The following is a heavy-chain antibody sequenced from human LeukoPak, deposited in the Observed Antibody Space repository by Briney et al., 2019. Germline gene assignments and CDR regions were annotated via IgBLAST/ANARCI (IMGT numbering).Heavy chain of an antibody. CDR3: ARRSRLKDAFDI. Sequence: SETLSLTCAVYGGSFSGYYWSWIRQPPGKGLEWIGEINHSGSTNYNPSLKSRVTISVDTSKNQFSLKLSSVTAADTAVYYCARRSRLKDAFDIWGQGTMVTVSS. D-gene: IGHD2-21*01. V-gene: IGHV4-34*01. CDR1: GGSFSGYY. CDR2: INHSGST. J-gene: IGHJ3*02.